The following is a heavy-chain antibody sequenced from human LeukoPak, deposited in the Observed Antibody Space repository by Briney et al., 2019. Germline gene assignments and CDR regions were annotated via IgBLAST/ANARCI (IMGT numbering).Heavy chain of an antibody. V-gene: IGHV4-39*01. D-gene: IGHD3-10*01. J-gene: IGHJ4*02. CDR3: ARHRYGSGRRVDY. CDR1: GGSISSSSYY. Sequence: PSETLSLTCTVSGGSISSSSYYWGWIRQPPGKGLEWIGSIYYSGSTYYNPSLKSRVTISVDTSKNQFSLKLSSVTAADTAVYYCARHRYGSGRRVDYWGQGTLVTVSS. CDR2: IYYSGST.